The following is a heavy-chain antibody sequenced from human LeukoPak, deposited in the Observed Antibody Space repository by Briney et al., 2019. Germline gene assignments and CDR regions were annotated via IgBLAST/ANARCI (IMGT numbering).Heavy chain of an antibody. CDR3: AKDNVPYAGSAYSRVNGPLDY. J-gene: IGHJ4*02. CDR2: ISGGDGST. D-gene: IGHD2-2*01. V-gene: IGHV3-23*01. Sequence: GGSLRLSCAASGFTFSSYAMSWGRPAPGKGLEWVSGISGGDGSTNYADSVKGRFTIFIDNSKNTLYLKMNSLRAEDTAMYYCAKDNVPYAGSAYSRVNGPLDYWGLGTLVTVSS. CDR1: GFTFSSYA.